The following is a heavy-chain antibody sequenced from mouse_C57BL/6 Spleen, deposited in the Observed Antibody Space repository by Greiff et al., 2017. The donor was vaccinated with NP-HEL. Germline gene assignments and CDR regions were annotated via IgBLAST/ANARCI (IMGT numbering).Heavy chain of an antibody. CDR2: INPSNGGT. Sequence: VQLQQSGTELVKPGASVKLSCKASGYTFTSYWMHWVKQRPGQGLEWIGNINPSNGGTNYNEKFKSKATLTVDKSSSTAYMQLSSLTSEDSAVYYCARGGYDYERFAYWGQGTLVTVSA. CDR3: ARGGYDYERFAY. J-gene: IGHJ3*01. D-gene: IGHD2-4*01. CDR1: GYTFTSYW. V-gene: IGHV1-53*01.